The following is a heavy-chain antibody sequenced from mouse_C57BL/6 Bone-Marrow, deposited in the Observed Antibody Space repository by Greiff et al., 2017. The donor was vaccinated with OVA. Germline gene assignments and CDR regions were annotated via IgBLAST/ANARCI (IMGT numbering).Heavy chain of an antibody. J-gene: IGHJ1*03. CDR1: GYTFTSYG. CDR2: IYPRSGNT. CDR3: ARKPIYDYGSSPCGYFEV. D-gene: IGHD1-1*01. Sequence: VQLQQSGAELARPGASVKLSCKASGYTFTSYGISWVKQSTGQGLEWIGEIYPRSGNTYYNEKFKGKATLTADKSSSTAYMELRSLTSEDSAVYFCARKPIYDYGSSPCGYFEVWGTGTTVTVAT. V-gene: IGHV1-81*01.